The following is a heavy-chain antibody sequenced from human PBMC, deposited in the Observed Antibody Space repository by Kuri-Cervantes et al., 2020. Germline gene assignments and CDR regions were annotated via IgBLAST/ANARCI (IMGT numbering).Heavy chain of an antibody. CDR2: ISSSSSYI. J-gene: IGHJ4*02. V-gene: IGHV3-21*01. CDR3: ARDPWVRGVILRVFDY. D-gene: IGHD3-10*01. Sequence: GGSLRLSCAASGFTFSSYNINWVRQAPGKGLEWVSSISSSSSYIYYADSVKGRFTISRDNAKNSLSLQMNSLRAEDTAVYYCARDPWVRGVILRVFDYWGQGTLVTVSS. CDR1: GFTFSSYN.